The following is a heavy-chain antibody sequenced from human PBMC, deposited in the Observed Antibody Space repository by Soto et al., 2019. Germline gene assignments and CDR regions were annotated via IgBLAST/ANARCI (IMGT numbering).Heavy chain of an antibody. Sequence: SETLSLTCAVYGGSFSGYYWSWIRQPPGKGLEWIGEINHSGSTNYNPSLKSRVTISVDTSKNQFSLKLSSVTAADTAVYYCARGSSARDYWGQGTLVTVSS. CDR3: ARGSSARDY. CDR2: INHSGST. V-gene: IGHV4-34*01. CDR1: GGSFSGYY. D-gene: IGHD6-13*01. J-gene: IGHJ4*02.